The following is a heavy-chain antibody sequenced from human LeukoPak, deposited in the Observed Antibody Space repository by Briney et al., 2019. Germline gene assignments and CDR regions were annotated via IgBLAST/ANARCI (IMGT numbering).Heavy chain of an antibody. V-gene: IGHV4-61*02. J-gene: IGHJ4*02. CDR2: IYTSGST. D-gene: IGHD3-3*01. Sequence: SQTLSLTCTVSGGSISSGSYYWSWIRQPAGKGLEWIGRIYTSGSTNYNPSLKSRVTISVDTSKNQLSLKLSSVTAADTAVYYCARVSTTFGVVIMGVDYWGQGTLVTVSS. CDR3: ARVSTTFGVVIMGVDY. CDR1: GGSISSGSYY.